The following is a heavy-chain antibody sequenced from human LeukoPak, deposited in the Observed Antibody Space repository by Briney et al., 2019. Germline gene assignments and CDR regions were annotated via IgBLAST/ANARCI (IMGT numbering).Heavy chain of an antibody. J-gene: IGHJ6*02. CDR2: INHSGST. CDR3: ARGARYCSSSSCYYSYYNGMDV. CDR1: GFTFSSYS. D-gene: IGHD2-2*01. Sequence: PGGSLRLSCAASGFTFSSYSMNWIRQPPGKGLEWIGEINHSGSTNYNPSLKSRVTISIDTSKNQFSLKLSSVTAADTAVYYCARGARYCSSSSCYYSYYNGMDVWGQGTTVTVSS. V-gene: IGHV4-34*01.